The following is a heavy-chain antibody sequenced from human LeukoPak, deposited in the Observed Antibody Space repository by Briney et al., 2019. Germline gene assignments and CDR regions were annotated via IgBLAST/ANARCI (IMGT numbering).Heavy chain of an antibody. Sequence: PGVSLRLSCVASGFTFSNYAMSWVRQAPGKGLEWVSAITGSGTNRYYADSLKGRFTTSRDNSKNTVFLQMNSLRHEDTAIYYCVIWGDYDVLTGYYVPDYWGQGTLVTVAS. D-gene: IGHD3-9*01. CDR2: ITGSGTNR. J-gene: IGHJ4*02. CDR1: GFTFSNYA. V-gene: IGHV3-23*01. CDR3: VIWGDYDVLTGYYVPDY.